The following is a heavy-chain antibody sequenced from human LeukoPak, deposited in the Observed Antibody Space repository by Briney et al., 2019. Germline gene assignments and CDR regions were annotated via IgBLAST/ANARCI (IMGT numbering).Heavy chain of an antibody. J-gene: IGHJ4*02. D-gene: IGHD3-9*01. CDR1: GFTFSRYG. Sequence: GGTLRLSCAASGFTFSRYGMSWVRQAPGKGLEWVSAISGGGGDTYYADSAKGRFTISRDNSKNTLYLQMNSLRAEDSGLYYCAKDGDYDILTGWSYTLDYWGQGTLVTGSS. CDR2: ISGGGGDT. V-gene: IGHV3-23*01. CDR3: AKDGDYDILTGWSYTLDY.